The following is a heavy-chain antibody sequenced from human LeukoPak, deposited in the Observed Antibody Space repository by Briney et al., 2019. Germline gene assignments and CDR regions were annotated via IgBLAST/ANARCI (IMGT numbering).Heavy chain of an antibody. CDR3: VRVPFAFYGMEV. V-gene: IGHV4-4*02. CDR1: SDSIRSNNW. D-gene: IGHD4/OR15-4a*01. J-gene: IGHJ6*04. Sequence: PSGTLSLTCAVSSDSIRSNNWWSWVRQPPGKGLEWSGEIYHSGSTNYNPSLKSRVTISADTSKNQLSLKLSSVTAADTAVYYCVRVPFAFYGMEVWGNGTTVSVSS. CDR2: IYHSGST.